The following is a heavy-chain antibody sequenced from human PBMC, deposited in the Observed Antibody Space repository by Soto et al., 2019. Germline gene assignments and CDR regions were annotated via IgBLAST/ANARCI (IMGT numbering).Heavy chain of an antibody. J-gene: IGHJ5*02. D-gene: IGHD6-19*01. CDR1: GYTFTNYW. Sequence: PGESLKISCKGSGYTFTNYWIGWVRQMPGKGLEWMGIIYPGDSDTTYSPSFQGQVTMSADKSISTAYLQWSSLKASDTAMYYCARVGSSGWYVGGNWFDPWGQGTLVTVSS. V-gene: IGHV5-51*01. CDR2: IYPGDSDT. CDR3: ARVGSSGWYVGGNWFDP.